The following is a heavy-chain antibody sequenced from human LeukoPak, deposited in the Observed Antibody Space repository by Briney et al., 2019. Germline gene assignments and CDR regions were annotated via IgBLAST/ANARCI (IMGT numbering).Heavy chain of an antibody. Sequence: ASVKVSGKVSGYTLTELSMHWVRQAPGKGLEWMGGFDPEDGETIYAQKFQGRVTMTEDTSTDTAYMELSSLRSEDTAVYYCAAGGYDYSYYYGMDVWGQGTTVTVSS. CDR2: FDPEDGET. D-gene: IGHD5-12*01. CDR3: AAGGYDYSYYYGMDV. J-gene: IGHJ6*02. V-gene: IGHV1-24*01. CDR1: GYTLTELS.